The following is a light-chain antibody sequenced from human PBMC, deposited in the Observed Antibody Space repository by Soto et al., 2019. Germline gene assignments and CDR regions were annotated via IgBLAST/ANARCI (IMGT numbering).Light chain of an antibody. CDR1: TGAVTSGHY. CDR2: DTH. J-gene: IGLJ3*02. V-gene: IGLV7-46*01. CDR3: MITYSTFRV. Sequence: QTVVTQEPSLTVSPGGKVTLTCGSSTGAVTSGHYPYWFQQKPGQAPRTLIYDTHNKNSWTPARFSGSLLGGKTALTLSGAQPEDEADYYCMITYSTFRVFGGGTKLTVL.